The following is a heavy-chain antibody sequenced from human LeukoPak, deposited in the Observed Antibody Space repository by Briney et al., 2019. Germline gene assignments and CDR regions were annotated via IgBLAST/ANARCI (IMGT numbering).Heavy chain of an antibody. D-gene: IGHD6-19*01. J-gene: IGHJ4*02. CDR3: AKGSIAVASTVDY. CDR2: IKQDGSKK. Sequence: GGSLRLSCAVSGFTFSSYWMSWVRQAPGKGLEWVANIKQDGSKKYYADSVKGRFTISRDNAKNSLYLQMNSLRAEDTALYYCAKGSIAVASTVDYWGQGTLVTVSS. CDR1: GFTFSSYW. V-gene: IGHV3-7*03.